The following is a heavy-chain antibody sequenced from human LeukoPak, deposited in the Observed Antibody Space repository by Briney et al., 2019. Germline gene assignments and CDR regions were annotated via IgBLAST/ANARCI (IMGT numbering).Heavy chain of an antibody. J-gene: IGHJ4*02. CDR2: ISSSGSTI. V-gene: IGHV3-48*03. CDR3: ARGERTGRFDY. CDR1: GFTFSSYE. Sequence: PGGSLRLSCAASGFTFSSYEMNWVRQAPGKGLEWVSYISSSGSTIYYADSVKGRFTISRDNAKNSLYLQMNSLRAEDTAVYYCARGERTGRFDYWGQGTLVTVS. D-gene: IGHD7-27*01.